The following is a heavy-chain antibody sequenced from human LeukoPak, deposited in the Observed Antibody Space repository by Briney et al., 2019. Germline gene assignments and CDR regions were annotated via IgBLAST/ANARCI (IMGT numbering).Heavy chain of an antibody. Sequence: GGPLRLSCAASGFTFSDYGIHWARQAPGQGLEWVAFIWYEGSKKYYADSVKGRFTISRDNTKNTLYLQLNSLRADDTAVYYCARAHSSSSTFDLWGQGTLVTVSS. CDR3: ARAHSSSSTFDL. CDR2: IWYEGSKK. CDR1: GFTFSDYG. J-gene: IGHJ4*02. V-gene: IGHV3-33*01. D-gene: IGHD6-6*01.